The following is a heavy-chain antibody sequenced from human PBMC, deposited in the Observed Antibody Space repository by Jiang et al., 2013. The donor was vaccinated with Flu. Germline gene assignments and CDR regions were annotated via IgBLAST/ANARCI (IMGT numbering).Heavy chain of an antibody. CDR1: GYIFTEYY. V-gene: IGHV1-2*06. CDR2: INPKTGGT. CDR3: ATGSKNYGSWYFDL. D-gene: IGHD4-17*01. J-gene: IGHJ2*01. Sequence: GAEVKKPGASLKVSCETSGYIFTEYYIHWVRQAPGQRLEWMGRINPKTGGTIYAQKFQGRVTLTRDTSISTAYMELSSLTSDDTAVYYCATGSKNYGSWYFDLWGRGTLVTVSS.